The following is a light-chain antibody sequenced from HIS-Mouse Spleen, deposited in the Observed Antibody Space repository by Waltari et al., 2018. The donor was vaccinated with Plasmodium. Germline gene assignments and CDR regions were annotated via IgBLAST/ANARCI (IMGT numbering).Light chain of an antibody. V-gene: IGLV3-10*01. CDR1: PLPKTY. Sequence: SYELTQPPSVSVSPGQTARITCPGDPLPKTYAYWYQQKSGQAPVLFIYEDSKRPSGIPERFSGSSSGTMATLTISGAQVEDEADYYCYSTDSSGNHRVFGGGTKLTVL. J-gene: IGLJ3*02. CDR2: EDS. CDR3: YSTDSSGNHRV.